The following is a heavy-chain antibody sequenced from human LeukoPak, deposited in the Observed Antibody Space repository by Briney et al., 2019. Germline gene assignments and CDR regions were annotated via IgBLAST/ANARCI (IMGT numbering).Heavy chain of an antibody. J-gene: IGHJ4*02. CDR3: ARGGDGYNSDY. Sequence: SETLSLTCTVSGGSISSHYWSWIRQPPGKGLEWIGYIYYSGSTNYNPSLKSRVTISVDTSKNQFSLKLSSVTAADTAVYYCARGGDGYNSDYWGQGTLSPSPQ. V-gene: IGHV4-59*11. D-gene: IGHD5-24*01. CDR1: GGSISSHY. CDR2: IYYSGST.